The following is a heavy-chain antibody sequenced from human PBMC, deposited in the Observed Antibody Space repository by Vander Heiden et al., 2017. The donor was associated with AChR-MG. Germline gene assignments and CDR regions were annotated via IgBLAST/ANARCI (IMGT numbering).Heavy chain of an antibody. D-gene: IGHD7-27*01. Sequence: QVQLQESGPGLVKPSETLSLTCTVSGGSISSYYWSWIRQPPGKGLEWIGYIYYSGSTNYTPSLKSRVTISVDTSKNQFSLKLSSVTAADTAVDYCARERRAGGLYWGYWGQGTLVTVSS. J-gene: IGHJ4*02. CDR1: GGSISSYY. CDR3: ARERRAGGLYWGY. V-gene: IGHV4-59*01. CDR2: IYYSGST.